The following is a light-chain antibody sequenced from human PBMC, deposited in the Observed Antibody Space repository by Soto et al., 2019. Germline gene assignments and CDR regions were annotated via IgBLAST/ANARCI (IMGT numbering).Light chain of an antibody. CDR1: SSDVGANNY. J-gene: IGLJ1*01. CDR3: SSYAGANRV. V-gene: IGLV2-8*01. CDR2: EVT. Sequence: QSVLTQPPSASGSPGQSVTISCTGTSSDVGANNYVSWYQQHPGKAPKLMINEVTKRPSGVPDRFSGSKSGNTASLTVSGLQAEDEADYYCSSYAGANRVFGTGTKLTVL.